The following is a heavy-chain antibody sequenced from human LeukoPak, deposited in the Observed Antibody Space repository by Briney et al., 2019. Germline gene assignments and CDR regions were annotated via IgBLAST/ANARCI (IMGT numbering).Heavy chain of an antibody. V-gene: IGHV1-18*01. CDR2: ISIYNGNT. J-gene: IGHJ5*02. CDR3: ARITYDFWSGYYMPDDP. CDR1: GYTFTNYG. D-gene: IGHD3-3*01. Sequence: ASVKVSCKASGYTFTNYGISWARQAPGQGLEWMGLISIYNGNTDYAQKLRGRVTMTTDTSTSTAYIELRSLRSDDTAVYYCARITYDFWSGYYMPDDPWGQGTLVTVSS.